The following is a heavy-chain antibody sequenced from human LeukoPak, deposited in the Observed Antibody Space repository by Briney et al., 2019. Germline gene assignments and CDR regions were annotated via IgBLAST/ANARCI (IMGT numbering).Heavy chain of an antibody. CDR2: IYYSGST. V-gene: IGHV4-31*03. Sequence: SQTLSLTCTVSGGSISSGGYYWSWIRQHPGKGLEWIGYIYYSGSTYYNPSLKSRVTISVDTSKNQFSLKLSSVTAADTAVYYCARGEPRIAAAGRHFDYWGQGTLVTVSS. CDR3: ARGEPRIAAAGRHFDY. CDR1: GGSISSGGYY. D-gene: IGHD6-13*01. J-gene: IGHJ4*02.